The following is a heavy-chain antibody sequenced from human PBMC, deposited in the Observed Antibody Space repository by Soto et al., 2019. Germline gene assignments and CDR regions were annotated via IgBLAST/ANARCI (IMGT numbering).Heavy chain of an antibody. CDR3: ARYNSYATDY. Sequence: SETLSLTCTVSGTSISSYYWSCIRQPPWKGLEWIASIHYSGTTNYNPSLASRVTLSVDTSKNQFSLKMTSVTAADRAMYFCARYNSYATDYWGRGTMVTVSS. V-gene: IGHV4-59*01. D-gene: IGHD2-2*01. CDR2: IHYSGTT. CDR1: GTSISSYY. J-gene: IGHJ4*02.